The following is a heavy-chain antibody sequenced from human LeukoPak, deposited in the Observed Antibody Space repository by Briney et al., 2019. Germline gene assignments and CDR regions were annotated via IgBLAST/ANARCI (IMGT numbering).Heavy chain of an antibody. CDR1: GYTLTELS. D-gene: IGHD2-2*01. CDR3: ATLYCSSTSCKTNNWFDP. J-gene: IGHJ5*02. V-gene: IGHV1-24*01. Sequence: ASVKDSCKVSGYTLTELSMHWVRQAPGKGLEWMGGFDPEDGETIYAQKFQGRATMTEDTSTDTAYMELSSLRSEDTAVYYCATLYCSSTSCKTNNWFDPWGQGTLVTVSS. CDR2: FDPEDGET.